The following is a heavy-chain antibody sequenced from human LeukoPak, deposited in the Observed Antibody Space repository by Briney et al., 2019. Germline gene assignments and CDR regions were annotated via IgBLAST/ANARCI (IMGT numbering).Heavy chain of an antibody. CDR3: ARGTGQLVQEYAFDI. CDR2: IYSGGST. Sequence: GGSLRLSCGASGFTVSSNYMSWVRQAPGKGLEWVSVIYSGGSTYYADSVKGRFTISRDNSKNTLYLQMNSLRAEDTAVYYCARGTGQLVQEYAFDIWGQGTMVTVSS. CDR1: GFTVSSNY. J-gene: IGHJ3*02. D-gene: IGHD6-13*01. V-gene: IGHV3-53*01.